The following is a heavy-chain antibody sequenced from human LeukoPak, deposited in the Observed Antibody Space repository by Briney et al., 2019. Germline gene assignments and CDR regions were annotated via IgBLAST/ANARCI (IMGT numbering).Heavy chain of an antibody. Sequence: PGGSLRLSCAASGFTFSSYWMSWVRQAPGKGLEWVANIKQDGSEKYYVDSVKGRFTISRDNAKNSLYLQMNSLRAEDTAVYYCARFPSWGSSWPFDYWGQGTLVTVSS. J-gene: IGHJ4*02. CDR1: GFTFSSYW. V-gene: IGHV3-7*01. CDR2: IKQDGSEK. D-gene: IGHD6-13*01. CDR3: ARFPSWGSSWPFDY.